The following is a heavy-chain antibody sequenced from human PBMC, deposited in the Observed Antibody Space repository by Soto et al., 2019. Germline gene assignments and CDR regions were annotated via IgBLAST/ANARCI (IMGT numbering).Heavy chain of an antibody. CDR3: ARASSIQVWLRYFGF. Sequence: NPSETLSLTCTVSGGSVSSGDYYWSWIRQPPGKGLEWIGYIHYRESTYYNPSLQSRVTISVDTSQNQFSLSLSSVTAADTAVYYCARASSIQVWLRYFGFWGQGTLVTVSS. CDR2: IHYREST. CDR1: GGSVSSGDYY. V-gene: IGHV4-30-4*01. D-gene: IGHD5-18*01. J-gene: IGHJ4*02.